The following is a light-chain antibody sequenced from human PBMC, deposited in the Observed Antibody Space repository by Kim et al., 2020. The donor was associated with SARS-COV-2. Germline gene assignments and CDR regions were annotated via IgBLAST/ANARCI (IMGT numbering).Light chain of an antibody. CDR2: DVN. J-gene: IGLJ1*01. CDR1: SSDVGGYNF. Sequence: SALTQPASVSGSPGQSITISCTGTSSDVGGYNFVSWYQQHPGKVPKLMIYDVNKRPSGVSDRFSGSKSGNTASLTISGLQAEDEADYYCSSYTSSTTFVFGTGTKVTVL. CDR3: SSYTSSTTFV. V-gene: IGLV2-14*03.